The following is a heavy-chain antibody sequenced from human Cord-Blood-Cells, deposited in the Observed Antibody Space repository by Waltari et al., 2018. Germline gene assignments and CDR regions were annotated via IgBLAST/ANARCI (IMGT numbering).Heavy chain of an antibody. CDR1: GFTFDDYA. D-gene: IGHD1-1*01. V-gene: IGHV3-9*01. CDR3: AKDIANWNDDY. Sequence: EVQLVESGGGLVQPGRSLRLSCAASGFTFDDYAMHWVRQAAGKGLGWVSGISWNGGSIGYADSVKGRFTISRDNAKNSLYLQMNSLRAEDTALYYCAKDIANWNDDYWGQGTLVTVSS. J-gene: IGHJ4*02. CDR2: ISWNGGSI.